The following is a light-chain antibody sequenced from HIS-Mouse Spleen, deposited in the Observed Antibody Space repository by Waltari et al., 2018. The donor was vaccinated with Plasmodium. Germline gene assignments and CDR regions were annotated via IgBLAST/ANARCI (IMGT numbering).Light chain of an antibody. CDR2: EDS. J-gene: IGLJ3*02. CDR3: YSTDSSGNHRV. V-gene: IGLV3-10*01. CDR1: ALPKKY. Sequence: SYELPQPPSVSVSPGQTARITCSGDALPKKYAYWSQQKSGQAPVLVIYEDSKRPSGIPERFSGSSSGTMATLTISGVEVEDEADYYCYSTDSSGNHRVFGGGTKLTVL.